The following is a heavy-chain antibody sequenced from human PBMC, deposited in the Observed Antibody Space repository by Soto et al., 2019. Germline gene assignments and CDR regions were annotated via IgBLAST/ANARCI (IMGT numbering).Heavy chain of an antibody. CDR1: DGSSTGYS. D-gene: IGHD3-3*01. CDR2: INHSGST. Sequence: PSQMMSVTCGVGDGSSTGYSWSWLSQPPGKGLEWIGEINHSGSTNYNPSLKSRVTISVDTSKNQFSLKLSSVTAADTAVYYCARALPDSYYDFWTTYYYYGMDVWGQGTTVTAP. V-gene: IGHV4-34*01. J-gene: IGHJ6*02. CDR3: ARALPDSYYDFWTTYYYYGMDV.